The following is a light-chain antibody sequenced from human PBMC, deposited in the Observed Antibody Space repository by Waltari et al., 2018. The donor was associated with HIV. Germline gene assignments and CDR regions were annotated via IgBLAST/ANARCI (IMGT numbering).Light chain of an antibody. Sequence: QSVLTQPPSASGTPGQRVTISCSGGRTNIGSNFVYWYHQLPGTAPKLLISNNHQPPSGVPDRFAGSKSGSSASLTISGRRSEDEAVYDCASWEDILSSVIFGGGTKVTVL. J-gene: IGLJ2*01. CDR3: ASWEDILSSVI. V-gene: IGLV1-47*02. CDR2: NNH. CDR1: RTNIGSNF.